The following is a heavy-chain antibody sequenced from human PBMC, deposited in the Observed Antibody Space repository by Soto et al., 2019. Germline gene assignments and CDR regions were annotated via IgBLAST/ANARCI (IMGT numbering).Heavy chain of an antibody. J-gene: IGHJ4*02. CDR3: ARMAYGDYSVDY. CDR2: IYHSGST. CDR1: GYSISSGYY. V-gene: IGHV4-38-2*01. D-gene: IGHD4-17*01. Sequence: PSETLSLTCAVSGYSISSGYYWGWIRQPPGKGLEWIGSIYHSGSTYYNPSLKSRVTISVDTSKNQFSLKLSSVTAADTAVYYCARMAYGDYSVDYWGQGTLVTVS.